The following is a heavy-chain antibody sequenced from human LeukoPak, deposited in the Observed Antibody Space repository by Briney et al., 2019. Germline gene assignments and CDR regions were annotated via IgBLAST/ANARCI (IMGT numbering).Heavy chain of an antibody. CDR2: ISWNSGSI. CDR1: GFTFDDYA. J-gene: IGHJ4*02. D-gene: IGHD1-26*01. Sequence: PGGSLRLSCAASGFTFDDYAMHWVRQAPGKGLEWVSGISWNSGSIGYADSVKGRFTISRDNAKNSLYLQMNSLRAEDTALYYCAKDTDHSGSYPETHFDYWGQGTLVTVSS. CDR3: AKDTDHSGSYPETHFDY. V-gene: IGHV3-9*01.